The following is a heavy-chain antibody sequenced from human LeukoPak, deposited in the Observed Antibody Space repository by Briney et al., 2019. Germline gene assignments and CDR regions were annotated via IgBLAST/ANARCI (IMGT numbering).Heavy chain of an antibody. CDR2: TRYDATKK. Sequence: GESLRLSCALSGFTFNIYGMHWVRQAPGKGLEWVAFTRYDATKKYYADSVKDRFTISRDDSKNTLYLQMNSLRAEDTAVYYCAKDLGGYFDYWGQGTLVTVSS. CDR1: GFTFNIYG. J-gene: IGHJ4*02. V-gene: IGHV3-30*02. CDR3: AKDLGGYFDY. D-gene: IGHD3-10*01.